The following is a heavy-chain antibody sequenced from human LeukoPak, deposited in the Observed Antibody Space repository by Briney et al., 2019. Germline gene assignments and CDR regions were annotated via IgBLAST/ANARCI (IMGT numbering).Heavy chain of an antibody. J-gene: IGHJ3*02. Sequence: SVKVSCKASGGTFSSYAISWVRQAPGQGLEWMGRIIPIFGTANYAQKFQGRVTITTDESTSTAYMELSSLRSEDTAVYYCGRDVIVVVTADAFDIWGQGTMVTVSS. CDR1: GGTFSSYA. V-gene: IGHV1-69*05. CDR3: GRDVIVVVTADAFDI. D-gene: IGHD2-21*02. CDR2: IIPIFGTA.